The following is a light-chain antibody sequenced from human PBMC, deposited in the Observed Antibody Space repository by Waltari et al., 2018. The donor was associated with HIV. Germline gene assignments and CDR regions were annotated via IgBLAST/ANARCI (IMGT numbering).Light chain of an antibody. CDR3: SSYTSSSTRV. CDR1: SSDVGGYNY. V-gene: IGLV2-14*01. J-gene: IGLJ1*01. Sequence: QSALTQPASVSGSPGQSITISCTGTSSDVGGYNYVSWYQQHPGKAPKFMIYDVSNRPSGVYNRFSGSKSGNTASLTISGLQAEDEADYYCSSYTSSSTRVFGTGTKVTVL. CDR2: DVS.